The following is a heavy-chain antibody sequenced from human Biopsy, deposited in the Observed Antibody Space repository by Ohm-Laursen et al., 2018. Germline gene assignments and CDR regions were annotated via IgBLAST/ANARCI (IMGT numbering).Heavy chain of an antibody. V-gene: IGHV4-59*01. CDR1: GGSIISDY. Sequence: SETLSLTCTVSGGSIISDYWSWIRQTPGKGLEWFGYIYYSGSTNYNPSLKSRVTISVDTSKNQFSLRLNSVTAADTAVYYCARATNSTGWPYYYFYGMDVWGQGTTVTVSS. CDR2: IYYSGST. D-gene: IGHD2/OR15-2a*01. J-gene: IGHJ6*02. CDR3: ARATNSTGWPYYYFYGMDV.